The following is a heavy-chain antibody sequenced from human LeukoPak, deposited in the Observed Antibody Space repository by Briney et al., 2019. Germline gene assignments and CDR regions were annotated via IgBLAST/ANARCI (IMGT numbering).Heavy chain of an antibody. CDR3: AKDRVGGPNTSAMGFDY. D-gene: IGHD3-10*01. V-gene: IGHV3-23*01. J-gene: IGHJ4*02. CDR2: ISAGGGTT. CDR1: GFTFSSYA. Sequence: GGSLRLSCAASGFTFSSYAMSWVRQAPGKGLEWVSGISAGGGTTYYTDSVKGRFTISRDKSQSTLYLQMNSLRAEDTALYYCAKDRVGGPNTSAMGFDYWGQGTLVTVSS.